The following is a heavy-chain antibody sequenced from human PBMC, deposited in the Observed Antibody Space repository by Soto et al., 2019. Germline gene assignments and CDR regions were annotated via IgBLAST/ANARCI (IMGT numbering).Heavy chain of an antibody. CDR3: AKGKTGTRGYFDY. J-gene: IGHJ4*02. CDR2: ISGSGGST. Sequence: GGSLRLSCAASGFTFSDYYMGWVRRAPGKGLEWVSAISGSGGSTYYADSAKGRFTISRDNSKNTLYLQMNSLRAEDTAVYYCAKGKTGTRGYFDYWGQGTLVTVSS. D-gene: IGHD1-1*01. V-gene: IGHV3-23*01. CDR1: GFTFSDYY.